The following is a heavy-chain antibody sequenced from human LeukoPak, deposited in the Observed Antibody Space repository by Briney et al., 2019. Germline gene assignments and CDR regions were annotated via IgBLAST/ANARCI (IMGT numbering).Heavy chain of an antibody. Sequence: ASVKVSCKASGGTFSSYAISWVRQAPGQGLEWMGWISAYNGNTNYAQKLQGRVTMTTDTSTSTAYMELRSLRSDDTAVYYCARALPGSGSYYSDYWGQGTLVTVSS. CDR1: GGTFSSYA. CDR2: ISAYNGNT. J-gene: IGHJ4*02. CDR3: ARALPGSGSYYSDY. V-gene: IGHV1-18*01. D-gene: IGHD3-10*01.